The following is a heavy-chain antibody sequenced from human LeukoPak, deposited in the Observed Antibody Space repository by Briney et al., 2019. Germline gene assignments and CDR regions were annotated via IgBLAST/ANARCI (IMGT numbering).Heavy chain of an antibody. CDR1: GFTFSSYW. CDR3: ARVEGDGYNFYFDY. CDR2: IKQDGSEK. Sequence: PGGSLRLSCAASGFTFSSYWMSWVRQAPGKGLEWVANIKQDGSEKYYVDSVKGRFTISRDNAKNSLYLQMNSLRAEDTAVYYCARVEGDGYNFYFDYWGQGTLVTVSS. V-gene: IGHV3-7*01. D-gene: IGHD5-24*01. J-gene: IGHJ4*02.